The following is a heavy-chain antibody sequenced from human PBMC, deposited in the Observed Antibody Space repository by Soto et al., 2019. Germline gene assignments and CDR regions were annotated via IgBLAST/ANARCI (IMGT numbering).Heavy chain of an antibody. CDR1: GFTFSSYS. CDR3: AREAAAGFLRWFDP. V-gene: IGHV3-21*01. J-gene: IGHJ5*02. D-gene: IGHD6-13*01. CDR2: ISSSSSYI. Sequence: GGSLRLSCAASGFTFSSYSMNWVRQAPEKGLEWVSSISSSSSYIYYADSVKGRFTISRDNAKNSLYLQMNSLRAEDTAVYYCAREAAAGFLRWFDPWGQGTLVTVSS.